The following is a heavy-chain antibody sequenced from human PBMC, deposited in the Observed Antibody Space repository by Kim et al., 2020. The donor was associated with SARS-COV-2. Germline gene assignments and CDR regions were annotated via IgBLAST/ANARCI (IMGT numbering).Heavy chain of an antibody. CDR2: ISYDGSNK. J-gene: IGHJ6*02. D-gene: IGHD5-18*01. CDR3: AKDLGKRRYSYGHSPYYYGMDV. Sequence: GGSLRLSCAASGFTFSSYGMHWVRQAPGKGLEWVAVISYDGSNKYYADSVKGRFTISRDNSKNTLYLQMNSLRAEDTAVYYCAKDLGKRRYSYGHSPYYYGMDVWGQGTTVTVSS. CDR1: GFTFSSYG. V-gene: IGHV3-30*18.